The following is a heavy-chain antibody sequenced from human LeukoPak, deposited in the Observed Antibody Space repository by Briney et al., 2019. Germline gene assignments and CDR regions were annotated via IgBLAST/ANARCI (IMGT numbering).Heavy chain of an antibody. Sequence: GGSLRLSCAASGFTVRTNYMTWVRQAPGKGLEWVSEIYSDGTTYYTASVKGRFSVSRDNFKNTVYLDMNSLRGEDTAIYYCTRDLREHGVFDIWGQGTMVTVSS. J-gene: IGHJ3*02. D-gene: IGHD1-26*01. V-gene: IGHV3-53*01. CDR3: TRDLREHGVFDI. CDR1: GFTVRTNY. CDR2: IYSDGTT.